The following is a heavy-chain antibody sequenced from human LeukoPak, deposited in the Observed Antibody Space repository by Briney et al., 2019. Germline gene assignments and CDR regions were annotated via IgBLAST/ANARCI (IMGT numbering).Heavy chain of an antibody. CDR1: GFTFSNAW. V-gene: IGHV3-15*01. D-gene: IGHD1-14*01. J-gene: IGHJ4*02. CDR3: TKEDHASFDY. Sequence: SGGSLRLSCAASGFTFSNAWMSWLRQAPGKGLEWVGRIKSKTDGGTIDYAAPVKGRFTISRDDSKNTLYLQLNSPKTEDTAVYYCTKEDHASFDYWGQGNLVTVSS. CDR2: IKSKTDGGTI.